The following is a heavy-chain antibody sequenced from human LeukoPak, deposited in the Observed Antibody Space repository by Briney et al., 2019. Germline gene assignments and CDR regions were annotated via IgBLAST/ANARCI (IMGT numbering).Heavy chain of an antibody. CDR3: TSGVNYYGSGSYYPFDY. CDR1: GFTFSGSA. V-gene: IGHV3-73*01. D-gene: IGHD3-10*01. CDR2: IRSKANSYAT. J-gene: IGHJ4*02. Sequence: GGSLRLSCAASGFTFSGSAMHWVRQASGKGLEWVGRIRSKANSYATAYAASVKGRFTISRDDSKNTAYLQMNSLKTEDTAVYYCTSGVNYYGSGSYYPFDYWGQGTLVTVSS.